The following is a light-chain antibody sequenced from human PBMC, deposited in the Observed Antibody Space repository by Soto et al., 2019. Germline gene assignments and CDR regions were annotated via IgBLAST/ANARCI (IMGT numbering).Light chain of an antibody. CDR1: QSVTSTY. V-gene: IGKV3-20*01. CDR3: QQYGSSPWT. Sequence: IVLTQSPCTLSLSTGERATLSCRASQSVTSTYLAWYQQKPGQAPRLLIYGASSRATGIPDRFSGSGSGTDFTLTISRLEPEDFAVYYCQQYGSSPWTFGQRTKVDIK. J-gene: IGKJ1*01. CDR2: GAS.